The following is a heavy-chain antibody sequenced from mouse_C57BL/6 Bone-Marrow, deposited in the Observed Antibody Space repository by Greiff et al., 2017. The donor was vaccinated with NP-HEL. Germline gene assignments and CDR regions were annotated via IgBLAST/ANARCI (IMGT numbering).Heavy chain of an antibody. D-gene: IGHD1-1*01. J-gene: IGHJ2*01. CDR3: TRRNTTVFDY. CDR2: IYPGNRDH. Sequence: EVKLEESGTVLARPGASVKMSCKTSGYTFTSYWMHWVNQRPGQGLAWIGAIYPGNRDHSSNQKFMGKANMTAVTSASTAYMELSSQTNEDSAVYYCTRRNTTVFDYWGQGTTLTVSS. CDR1: GYTFTSYW. V-gene: IGHV1-5*01.